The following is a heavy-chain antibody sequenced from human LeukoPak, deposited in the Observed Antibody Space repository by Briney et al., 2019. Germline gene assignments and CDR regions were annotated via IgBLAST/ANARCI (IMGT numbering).Heavy chain of an antibody. CDR2: IYTSGGS. V-gene: IGHV4-4*07. CDR1: GGFIASYS. Sequence: PSETLSLTCTVSGGFIASYSWSWIRQPAGKGLEWIGRIYTSGGSDYNPSLKSRVTMSLDTSKNQFYLKMTSVTAADTAVYYCARGPSGYYYGWGQGSLVTVS. CDR3: ARGPSGYYYG. J-gene: IGHJ4*02. D-gene: IGHD3-22*01.